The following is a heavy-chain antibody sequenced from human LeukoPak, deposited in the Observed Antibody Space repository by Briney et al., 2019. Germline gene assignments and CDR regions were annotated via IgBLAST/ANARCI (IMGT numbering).Heavy chain of an antibody. CDR1: GFTVSSNY. D-gene: IGHD5-18*01. Sequence: PGGSLRLSCAASGFTVSSNYMSWVRQAPGKGLEWVSVIYSGGSTYYADSVKGRFTISRDNSKNTLYLQMNSLRAEDTAVYYCAKDRGYSYGYIDYWGQGTLVTVSS. J-gene: IGHJ4*02. CDR2: IYSGGST. CDR3: AKDRGYSYGYIDY. V-gene: IGHV3-53*01.